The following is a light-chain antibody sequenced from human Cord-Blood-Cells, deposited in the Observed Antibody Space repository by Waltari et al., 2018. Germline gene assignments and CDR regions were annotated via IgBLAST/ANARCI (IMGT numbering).Light chain of an antibody. Sequence: SYELTQPHPCSVSPGQTASITRSGDQSGDKYACWYQQKPGQSPVLVIYQDSKRPSGIPERFSGSNSGNTATLTISGTQAMDEADYYCQAWDSSTAVFGGGTKLTVL. CDR1: QSGDKY. CDR2: QDS. CDR3: QAWDSSTAV. J-gene: IGLJ2*01. V-gene: IGLV3-1*01.